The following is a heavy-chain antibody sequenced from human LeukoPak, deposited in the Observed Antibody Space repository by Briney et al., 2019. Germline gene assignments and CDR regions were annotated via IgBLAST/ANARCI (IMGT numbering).Heavy chain of an antibody. J-gene: IGHJ4*02. CDR3: ARDPYDSSGYIDY. D-gene: IGHD3-22*01. V-gene: IGHV3-30*19. Sequence: GGSLRLSCAASGFTFSSYGMHWVRQAPGKGLEWVAVIWYDGSNKYYADSVKGRFTISRDNSKNTLYLQMNSLRAEDTAVYYCARDPYDSSGYIDYWGQGTLVTVSS. CDR1: GFTFSSYG. CDR2: IWYDGSNK.